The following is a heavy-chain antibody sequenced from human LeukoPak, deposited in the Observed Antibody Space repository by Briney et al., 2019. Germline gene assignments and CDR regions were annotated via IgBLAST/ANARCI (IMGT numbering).Heavy chain of an antibody. CDR2: ITNSGENT. Sequence: PGGSLRLSCEASGFSFPYGMSWVRQAPGKGLEWVSGITNSGENTYYADSVKGRFTISRDNSKNTLYLQMNSLRVEDTAVYYCAKDTGVVVALDSWGQGTQVTVSS. D-gene: IGHD2-15*01. CDR3: AKDTGVVVALDS. J-gene: IGHJ4*02. V-gene: IGHV3-23*01. CDR1: GFSFPYG.